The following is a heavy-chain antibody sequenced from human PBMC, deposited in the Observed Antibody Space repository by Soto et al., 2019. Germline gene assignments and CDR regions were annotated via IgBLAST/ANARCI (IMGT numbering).Heavy chain of an antibody. Sequence: ASVKVSCKASGYTFSTYGMHWVRQAPGQSLEWVGWLNGGTGQTRYSQRFQDRVIITRDTSASTGYMELRSLRSEDTAVYYCARGKGMEENYFYYGMDIWGQGTTVTVSS. D-gene: IGHD3-10*01. CDR3: ARGKGMEENYFYYGMDI. CDR2: LNGGTGQT. CDR1: GYTFSTYG. V-gene: IGHV1-3*01. J-gene: IGHJ6*02.